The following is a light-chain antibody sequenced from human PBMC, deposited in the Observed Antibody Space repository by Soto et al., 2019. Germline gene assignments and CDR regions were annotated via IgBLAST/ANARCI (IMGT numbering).Light chain of an antibody. Sequence: EIVLTQSPATLSLSPWERATLSCRASQSVSSYLAWYQQKPGQAPRLLIYNASNRATGIPARFSGSGSGTDFTLTISSLEPEDFAVYYCQQRSHWWTFGQGTKVDIK. CDR3: QQRSHWWT. CDR1: QSVSSY. J-gene: IGKJ1*01. CDR2: NAS. V-gene: IGKV3-11*01.